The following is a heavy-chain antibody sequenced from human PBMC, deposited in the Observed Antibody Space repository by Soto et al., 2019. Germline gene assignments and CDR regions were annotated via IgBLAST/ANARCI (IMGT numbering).Heavy chain of an antibody. Sequence: QVQLVQSGAEVRKPGASVKVSCKASGFPFTSLDLNWVRQAPGQGLEWVGYMTPSGYIGFAQKFRGRVSMTRDASASIVSSELSSLRSDDTAVYYCARYQEAAAFNDGGQGTLGTVSS. CDR1: GFPFTSLD. J-gene: IGHJ4*02. V-gene: IGHV1-8*01. CDR2: MTPSGYI. D-gene: IGHD6-25*01. CDR3: ARYQEAAAFND.